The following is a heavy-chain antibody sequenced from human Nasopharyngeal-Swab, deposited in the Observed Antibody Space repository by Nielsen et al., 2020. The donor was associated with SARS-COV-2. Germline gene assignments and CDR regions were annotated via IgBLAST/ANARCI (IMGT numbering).Heavy chain of an antibody. Sequence: SETLSLTCTVSGGSISSYYWSWIRQPPGKGLEWIGYIYYSGSTNYNPSLKSRVTISVDTSKNQFSLKLSSVTAAVTAVYYCARDGVRGVINWFDPWGQGTLVTVSS. V-gene: IGHV4-59*01. CDR3: ARDGVRGVINWFDP. D-gene: IGHD3-10*01. CDR2: IYYSGST. J-gene: IGHJ5*02. CDR1: GGSISSYY.